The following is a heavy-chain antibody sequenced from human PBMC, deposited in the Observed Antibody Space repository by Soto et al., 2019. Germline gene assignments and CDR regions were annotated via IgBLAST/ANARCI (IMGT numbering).Heavy chain of an antibody. Sequence: SETLSLTCTVSGGSISSSSYYWGWIRQPPGKGLEWIGSIYYSGSTYYNPSLKSRVTISVDTSKNQFSLKLSSVTAADTAVYYCARHARAPRLATIPYSYGHSVDYWGQGTLVTV. V-gene: IGHV4-39*01. CDR3: ARHARAPRLATIPYSYGHSVDY. J-gene: IGHJ4*02. D-gene: IGHD5-18*01. CDR2: IYYSGST. CDR1: GGSISSSSYY.